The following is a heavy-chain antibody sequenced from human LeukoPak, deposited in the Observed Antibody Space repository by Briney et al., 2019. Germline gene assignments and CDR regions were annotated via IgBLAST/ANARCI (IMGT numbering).Heavy chain of an antibody. CDR1: GGSISNHY. CDR2: IHYGGST. Sequence: PSETLSLTCTVSGGSISNHYWSWIRQPSGKGLEWIGYIHYGGSTDYNPSLKGRLTISVDTSKNQFSLKLSSVTAADTAVYYCVRRGDGYPYYFDYWGQGTLVTVSS. CDR3: VRRGDGYPYYFDY. D-gene: IGHD5-24*01. J-gene: IGHJ4*02. V-gene: IGHV4-59*11.